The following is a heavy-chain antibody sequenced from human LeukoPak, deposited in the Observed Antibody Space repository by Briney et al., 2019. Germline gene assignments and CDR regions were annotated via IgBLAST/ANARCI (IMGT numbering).Heavy chain of an antibody. Sequence: ASETLSLTCTVSGGSISSYYWSWIRQPPGKGLEWIGYIYYSGSTNYNPSLKSRVTISVDTSKNQFSLKLSSVTAADTAVYYCAKRSSGWYKSAFDIWGQGTMVTVSS. CDR2: IYYSGST. CDR1: GGSISSYY. CDR3: AKRSSGWYKSAFDI. V-gene: IGHV4-59*01. J-gene: IGHJ3*02. D-gene: IGHD6-19*01.